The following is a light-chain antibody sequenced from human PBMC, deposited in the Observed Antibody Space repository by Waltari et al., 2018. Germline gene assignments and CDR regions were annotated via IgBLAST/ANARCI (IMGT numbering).Light chain of an antibody. Sequence: EIVLTQFPGTLSLSPGERATLSCRASETIDNNFLAWYQHKPGQAPSLLIYGASRRATDIPDRFSGGGSGTDFTFTISSLEPDDFALYYCQQYGNSPPWTFGQGTKVEIK. CDR3: QQYGNSPPWT. CDR2: GAS. J-gene: IGKJ1*01. CDR1: ETIDNNF. V-gene: IGKV3-20*01.